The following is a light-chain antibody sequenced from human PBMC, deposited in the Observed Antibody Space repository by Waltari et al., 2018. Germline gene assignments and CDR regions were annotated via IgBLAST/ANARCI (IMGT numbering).Light chain of an antibody. CDR3: QQYGTSPWT. J-gene: IGKJ1*01. CDR2: SSS. CDR1: QSVYTTY. V-gene: IGKV3-20*01. Sequence: IVLTQSPATLSLSPGQRATLSCRASQSVYTTYLAWYQQKPGQAPRLLIYSSSNRATGIPDRFSGSGSGTDFTITISRLEPGDFAVYYCQQYGTSPWTFDQGTKVEIK.